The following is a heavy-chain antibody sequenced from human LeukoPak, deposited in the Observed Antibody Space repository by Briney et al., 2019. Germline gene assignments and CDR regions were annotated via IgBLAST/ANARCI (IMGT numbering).Heavy chain of an antibody. J-gene: IGHJ4*02. CDR2: IYYSGST. V-gene: IGHV4-59*08. CDR1: GGSISSYY. Sequence: PSETLSLTCTVSGGSISSYYWSWIRQPPGKGLEWIGYIYYSGSTNYNPSLKSRVTISVDTSKNQFSLKLSSLTAADTAVYYCARLTSGWNGFDYWGQGTLVTVSS. D-gene: IGHD6-19*01. CDR3: ARLTSGWNGFDY.